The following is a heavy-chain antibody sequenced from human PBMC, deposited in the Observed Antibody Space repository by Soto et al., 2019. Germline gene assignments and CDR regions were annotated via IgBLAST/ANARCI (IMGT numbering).Heavy chain of an antibody. D-gene: IGHD3-3*01. Sequence: PGEALKISCKGSGYSFTSYWIGSVRQMPGKGLEWMGIIYPGDSDTRYSPSFQGQVTISADKSISTAYLQWSSLKASDTAMYYCARPTTYYDFWSGYIGEGYYGMDVWGQGTTVTVSS. J-gene: IGHJ6*02. CDR3: ARPTTYYDFWSGYIGEGYYGMDV. V-gene: IGHV5-51*01. CDR1: GYSFTSYW. CDR2: IYPGDSDT.